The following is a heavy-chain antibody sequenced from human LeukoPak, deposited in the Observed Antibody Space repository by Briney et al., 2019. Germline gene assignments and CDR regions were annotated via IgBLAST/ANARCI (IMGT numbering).Heavy chain of an antibody. J-gene: IGHJ4*02. CDR2: ISWNGGST. D-gene: IGHD1-26*01. V-gene: IGHV3-20*04. CDR3: ARGSGSYSTYFDF. CDR1: GFNFDGYG. Sequence: GGSLRLSCAASGFNFDGYGMTWVRQAPGEGLEWVSGISWNGGSTAYVDSVKGRFTISRDNAKNSLYLQMNSLRGEDTALYYCARGSGSYSTYFDFWGQGTLVTVSS.